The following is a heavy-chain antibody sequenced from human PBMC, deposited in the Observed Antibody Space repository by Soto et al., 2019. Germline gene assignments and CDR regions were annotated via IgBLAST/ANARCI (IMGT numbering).Heavy chain of an antibody. CDR3: VHSHVLRWFGFDS. CDR2: IYWDDDK. CDR1: ELSLSTSGVG. Sequence: QITLKESGPTLVEPTQTLPRTCTFSELSLSTSGVGVGWIRQPPGKALEWLALIYWDDDKRYSPSLKSRLTITKVTSNNQVVLTMTNMDPVDTATYYCVHSHVLRWFGFDSWGQGTLVTVPS. D-gene: IGHD3-10*01. V-gene: IGHV2-5*02. J-gene: IGHJ4*02.